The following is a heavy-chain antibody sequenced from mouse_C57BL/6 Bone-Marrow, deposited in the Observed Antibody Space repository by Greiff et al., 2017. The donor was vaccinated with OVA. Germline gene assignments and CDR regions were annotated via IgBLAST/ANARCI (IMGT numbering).Heavy chain of an antibody. CDR1: GFSLTSYA. V-gene: IGHV2-9-1*01. Sequence: QVQLQQSGPGLVAPSQSLSITCTVSGFSLTSYAISWVRQPPGKGLEWLGVIWPGGGTNYNSALKSRLSISKDNSKSQVFLKMNSLQTDDTARYYCARRGYFDVWGTGTTVTVSS. CDR3: ARRGYFDV. CDR2: IWPGGGT. J-gene: IGHJ1*03.